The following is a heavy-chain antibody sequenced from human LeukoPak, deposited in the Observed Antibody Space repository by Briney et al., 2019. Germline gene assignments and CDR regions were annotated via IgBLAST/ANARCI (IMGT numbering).Heavy chain of an antibody. CDR1: GYTFTSYY. Sequence: ASVKVSCKASGYTFTSYYMHWVRQAPGQGLEGMGIINPSGGSTSYAQKFQGRVTMTRDTSTSTAYMELRSLRSDDTAVYYCARDGGLGSSNDYWGQGTLVTVSS. V-gene: IGHV1-46*01. J-gene: IGHJ4*02. CDR3: ARDGGLGSSNDY. D-gene: IGHD2-15*01. CDR2: INPSGGST.